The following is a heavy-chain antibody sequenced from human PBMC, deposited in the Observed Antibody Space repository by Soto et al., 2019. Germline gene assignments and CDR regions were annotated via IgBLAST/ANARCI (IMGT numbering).Heavy chain of an antibody. V-gene: IGHV4-39*01. D-gene: IGHD2-15*01. CDR2: IYYSGTS. Sequence: QVQLQESGPGVVKPSETLSLTCVVSGGSISSSSYYWDWIRQPPGKGLEWIGTIYYSGTSNYNPSLTGRVTISVDTSKNQFSLKLTSVTAADTAVYYCARHAIGVVVPAAIRNWGQGSLVTVSS. CDR3: ARHAIGVVVPAAIRN. J-gene: IGHJ4*02. CDR1: GGSISSSSYY.